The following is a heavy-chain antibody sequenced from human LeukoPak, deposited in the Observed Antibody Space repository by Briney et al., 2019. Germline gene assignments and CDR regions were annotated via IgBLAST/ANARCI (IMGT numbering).Heavy chain of an antibody. J-gene: IGHJ1*01. CDR3: ARDSGFSGTQRGEH. CDR2: ISGSGGST. D-gene: IGHD3/OR15-3a*01. Sequence: GGSLRLSCAASGFTFSSYNMNWVRQAPGKGLEWVSAISGSGGSTYYADSVKGRFTISRDNSKNTLYLQMNSLRAEDTAVYYCARDSGFSGTQRGEHWGQGTLVTVSS. CDR1: GFTFSSYN. V-gene: IGHV3-23*01.